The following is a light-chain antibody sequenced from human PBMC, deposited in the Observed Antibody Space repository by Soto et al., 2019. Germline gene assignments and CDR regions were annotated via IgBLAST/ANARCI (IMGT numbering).Light chain of an antibody. CDR2: RAS. V-gene: IGKV3-20*01. CDR1: QSVSSTY. CDR3: QQCGTSPFT. J-gene: IGKJ2*01. Sequence: EIVLTQSPGTLSLSPGERATLSCRASQSVSSTYLTWYQHKPGQAPRLLIYRASRRVAGIPDRFSGSCSGTDFTLTITILEPEDFAIYYCQQCGTSPFTFGQGTKLEIK.